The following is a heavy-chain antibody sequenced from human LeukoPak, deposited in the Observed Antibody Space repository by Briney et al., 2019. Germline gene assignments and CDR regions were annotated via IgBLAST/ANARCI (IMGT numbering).Heavy chain of an antibody. CDR2: IKQDGSEK. V-gene: IGHV3-7*04. D-gene: IGHD2-21*02. CDR1: GFTFSSYW. Sequence: GSLRLSCAASGFTFSSYWMSWVRQAPGKGLEWVANIKQDGSEKYYVDSVKGRFTISRDNAKNSLYLQMNSLRAEDTAVYYCARGIYCGGDCYSGAQDYWGQGTLVTVSS. CDR3: ARGIYCGGDCYSGAQDY. J-gene: IGHJ4*02.